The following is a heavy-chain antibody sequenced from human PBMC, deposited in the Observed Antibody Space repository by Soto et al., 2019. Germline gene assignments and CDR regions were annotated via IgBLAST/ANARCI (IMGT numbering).Heavy chain of an antibody. J-gene: IGHJ6*03. D-gene: IGHD2-21*01. V-gene: IGHV3-23*01. CDR2: ISGSGGTT. Sequence: GGSLRLSCADTGFTFSSHAMSWVRQAPGKGLEWVSAISGSGGTTYYADSVRGRFTIFRDNSKNTLYLQMNSLRAEDTAVYYCAKVPACTLIANYYYYYMDFWGKGTKVTVSS. CDR3: AKVPACTLIANYYYYYMDF. CDR1: GFTFSSHA.